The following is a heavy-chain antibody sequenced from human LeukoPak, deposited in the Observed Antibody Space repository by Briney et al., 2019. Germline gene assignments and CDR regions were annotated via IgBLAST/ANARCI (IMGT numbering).Heavy chain of an antibody. CDR2: IWHDGSNK. Sequence: GGSLRLFCAASGFTFSSYGMHWVRQAPGKGLEWVAVIWHDGSNKYFADSVKGRFTISRDNSKNTLYLQMNSLRAEDTAVYYCARDLSSGSSLFDPWGQGTLVTVSS. D-gene: IGHD1-26*01. CDR1: GFTFSSYG. CDR3: ARDLSSGSSLFDP. J-gene: IGHJ5*02. V-gene: IGHV3-33*01.